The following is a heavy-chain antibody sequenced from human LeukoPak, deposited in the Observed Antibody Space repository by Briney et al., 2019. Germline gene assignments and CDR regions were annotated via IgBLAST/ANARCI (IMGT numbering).Heavy chain of an antibody. V-gene: IGHV1-46*01. Sequence: ASVKVSCKASGYTFTSYYMHWVRQAPGQGLEWMGIINPSGGSTSYAQKFQGRVTMTRDMSTSTVYMELSSLRSEDTAVYYCARDKGGSGGSWANWFDPWGQGTLVTVSS. D-gene: IGHD2-15*01. CDR2: INPSGGST. CDR3: ARDKGGSGGSWANWFDP. CDR1: GYTFTSYY. J-gene: IGHJ5*02.